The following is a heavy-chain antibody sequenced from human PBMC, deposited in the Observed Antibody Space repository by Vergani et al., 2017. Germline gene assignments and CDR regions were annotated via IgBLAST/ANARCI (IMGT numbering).Heavy chain of an antibody. J-gene: IGHJ4*02. Sequence: QVQVVQPGAEVKKSGASVKVPCKTSGYTFSNYYMHWVRQVPGQGLEWMGIINTSGGHTNYAQKFQGRVTMTRDTSTNTVYMGLSSLRSEDTAIYYCARGDYGILTGYRYWGQGTLVTVSA. CDR1: GYTFSNYY. D-gene: IGHD3-9*01. V-gene: IGHV1-46*03. CDR3: ARGDYGILTGYRY. CDR2: INTSGGHT.